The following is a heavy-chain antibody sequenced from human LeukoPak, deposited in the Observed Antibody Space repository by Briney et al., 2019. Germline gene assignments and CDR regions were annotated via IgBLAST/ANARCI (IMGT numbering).Heavy chain of an antibody. V-gene: IGHV1-69*04. CDR2: IIPVLNIA. J-gene: IGHJ6*02. CDR3: SRDQGLTAPPPYGLDV. Sequence: GASVKDSCKTSGGTLSSSPITWVRQAPAQGVEWMGRIIPVLNIATYAQKFQGSVTITADTSTSTVYMELSSLRFEETAVDYCSRDQGLTAPPPYGLDVWGQGTTVIVSS. D-gene: IGHD5-18*01. CDR1: GGTLSSSP.